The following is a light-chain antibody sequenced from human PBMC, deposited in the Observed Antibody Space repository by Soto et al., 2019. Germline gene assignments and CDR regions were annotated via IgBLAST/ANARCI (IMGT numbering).Light chain of an antibody. J-gene: IGLJ2*01. V-gene: IGLV2-18*02. CDR1: SSDVGAYDR. CDR3: SSVTTWTTLV. CDR2: DVS. Sequence: QSVLTQPPSVSGSPGQSVTISCTGTSSDVGAYDRVSWYQQPPGTAPRVIIYDVSDRPSGVPDRFSGSKSGNTASLTISGLLPGDEAEYYCSSVTTWTTLVFGGGTKLTVL.